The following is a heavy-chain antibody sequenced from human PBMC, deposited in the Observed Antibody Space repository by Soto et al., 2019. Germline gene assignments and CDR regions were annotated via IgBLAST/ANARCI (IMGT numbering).Heavy chain of an antibody. J-gene: IGHJ3*02. CDR1: GYTFTSDY. CDR2: INPSGGST. V-gene: IGHV1-46*03. Sequence: QVQLVQSGAEVKKPGASVKVSCKASGYTFTSDYMHWVRQAPGQGLEWMGIINPSGGSTSYAQKFQGRVTMTRDPSTSTVYMELRSLRSEDTAVYYCARDPNSPTVTSCSDAFDIWGQGTMVTVSS. D-gene: IGHD4-17*01. CDR3: ARDPNSPTVTSCSDAFDI.